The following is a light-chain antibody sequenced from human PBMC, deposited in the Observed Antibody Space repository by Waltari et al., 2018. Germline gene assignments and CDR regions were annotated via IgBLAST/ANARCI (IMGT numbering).Light chain of an antibody. Sequence: EIVLTQSPGTLSSSPGERATLSCRASQSVTSNYLAWYQQRPGQAPRLLIYGASNRATGIPDRFSGSGSGTDFSLTINRLEPEDFAVYYCQQYDRSPETFGQGTKLEIK. CDR1: QSVTSNY. CDR3: QQYDRSPET. V-gene: IGKV3-20*01. J-gene: IGKJ2*01. CDR2: GAS.